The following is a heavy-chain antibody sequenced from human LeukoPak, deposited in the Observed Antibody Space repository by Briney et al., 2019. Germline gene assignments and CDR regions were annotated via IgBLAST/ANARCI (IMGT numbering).Heavy chain of an antibody. V-gene: IGHV3-66*01. D-gene: IGHD2-15*01. CDR3: ASPVVVAAPDYYYYYGMDV. J-gene: IGHJ6*02. CDR2: IYSGGST. Sequence: GGSLRLSCAASGFTVSSNYMSWVRQAPGKGLEWVSVIYSGGSTYYADSVKSRFTISRDNSKNTLYLQMNSLRAEDTAVYYCASPVVVAAPDYYYYYGMDVWGQGTTVTVSS. CDR1: GFTVSSNY.